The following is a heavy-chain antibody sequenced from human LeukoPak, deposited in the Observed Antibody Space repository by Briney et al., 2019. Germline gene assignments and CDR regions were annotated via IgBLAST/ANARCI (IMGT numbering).Heavy chain of an antibody. D-gene: IGHD6-19*01. V-gene: IGHV3-30*18. J-gene: IGHJ4*02. Sequence: GGSLRLSCAASGFTFSSYSMHWVRQAPGKGLEWVAVISYDGSNKYYADSVKGRFTISRDNSKNTLYLQMNSLRAEDTAVYYCAKDFSHSSGWYWYFDYWGQGTLVTVSS. CDR1: GFTFSSYS. CDR2: ISYDGSNK. CDR3: AKDFSHSSGWYWYFDY.